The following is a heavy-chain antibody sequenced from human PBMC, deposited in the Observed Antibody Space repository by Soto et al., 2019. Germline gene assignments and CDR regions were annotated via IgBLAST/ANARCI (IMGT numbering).Heavy chain of an antibody. J-gene: IGHJ4*02. CDR3: SRASAVAGGSSNSLPNDY. D-gene: IGHD6-19*01. CDR1: GYTFTDYY. CDR2: INPTSGGT. Sequence: GASVKVSCKASGYTFTDYYMHWVRQAPGQGLEWMGWINPTSGGTSYAQNFQGRVTMTRDTSISTAYMELSRPSSDDTAVYYCSRASAVAGGSSNSLPNDYWGQGTLVTVSS. V-gene: IGHV1-2*02.